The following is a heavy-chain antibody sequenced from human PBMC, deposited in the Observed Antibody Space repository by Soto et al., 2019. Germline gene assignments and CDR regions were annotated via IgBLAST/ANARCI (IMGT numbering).Heavy chain of an antibody. V-gene: IGHV3-30*18. CDR3: AKDTYDSSWYPNFLDS. Sequence: QVQLVESGGGVVQPGRSLRLSCVASGLTFSNFGMHWVRQAPGKGLEWLTFISHDGSRKYYADSVKGRFTMSRDNSKNTQYLQMNSLRADDTALYYCAKDTYDSSWYPNFLDSWGQGTLVTVSS. CDR1: GLTFSNFG. CDR2: ISHDGSRK. J-gene: IGHJ5*01. D-gene: IGHD6-13*01.